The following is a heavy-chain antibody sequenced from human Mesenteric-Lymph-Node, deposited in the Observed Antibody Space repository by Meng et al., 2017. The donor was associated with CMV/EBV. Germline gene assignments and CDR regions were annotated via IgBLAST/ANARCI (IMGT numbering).Heavy chain of an antibody. CDR2: IYSGGST. Sequence: GGSLRLSCAASGFTVSSNYMSWVRQAPGKGLEWVSVIYSGGSTYYADSVKGRFTISRDNSKNTLYLQMNSLRAEDTAVYYCATTTGTTTYYYYGMDVWGQGTTVTVSS. J-gene: IGHJ6*02. CDR3: ATTTGTTTYYYYGMDV. CDR1: GFTVSSNY. D-gene: IGHD1-7*01. V-gene: IGHV3-53*01.